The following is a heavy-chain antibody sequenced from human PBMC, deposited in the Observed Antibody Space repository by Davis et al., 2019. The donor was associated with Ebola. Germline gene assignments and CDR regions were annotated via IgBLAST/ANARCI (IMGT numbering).Heavy chain of an antibody. Sequence: GESLKISCAASGFTFSDYYMSWIRQAPGKGLEWVSYISSSGSTIYYADSVKGRFTISRDNAKNSLYLQMNSLRAEDTAVYYCAGTRGKGLWFTWGQGTLVTVSS. J-gene: IGHJ5*02. CDR3: AGTRGKGLWFT. D-gene: IGHD3-10*01. CDR2: ISSSGSTI. V-gene: IGHV3-11*04. CDR1: GFTFSDYY.